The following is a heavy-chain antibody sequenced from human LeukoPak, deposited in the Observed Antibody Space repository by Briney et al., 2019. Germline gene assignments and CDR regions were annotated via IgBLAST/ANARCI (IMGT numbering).Heavy chain of an antibody. Sequence: ASVKVSCKASGYTFTSYDVNWVRQATGQGHEWMGWRNPNSGNTGYAQKFQGRVTIITNTSISTAYMELSSLRSEDTAIYYCARGGDTGAFDIWGQGTMVTVSS. CDR2: RNPNSGNT. V-gene: IGHV1-8*03. D-gene: IGHD3-10*01. CDR3: ARGGDTGAFDI. CDR1: GYTFTSYD. J-gene: IGHJ3*02.